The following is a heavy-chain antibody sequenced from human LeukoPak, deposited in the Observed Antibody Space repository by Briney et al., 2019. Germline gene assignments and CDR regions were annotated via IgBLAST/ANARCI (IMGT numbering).Heavy chain of an antibody. D-gene: IGHD3-22*01. V-gene: IGHV3-21*01. CDR1: GFTFSSYS. CDR2: ISSSSSYI. Sequence: GGSLRLSCAASGFTFSSYSMNWVRQAPGKGLEWVSSISSSSSYIYYADSVKGRFTISRDNAKNSLYLQMNSLRAEDTAVYYCARDKRSYYDSSGYYCFDYWGQGTLVTVSS. CDR3: ARDKRSYYDSSGYYCFDY. J-gene: IGHJ4*02.